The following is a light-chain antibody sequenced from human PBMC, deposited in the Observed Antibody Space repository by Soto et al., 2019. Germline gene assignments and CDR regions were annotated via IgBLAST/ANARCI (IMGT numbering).Light chain of an antibody. J-gene: IGLJ2*01. CDR1: NSNIGAGFG. Sequence: QSVLTQPPSVSGAPGQRVTISCTGSNSNIGAGFGVQWYQQFPRTAPRLLIYSNTNRPSGVPDRSSASKSGTSASLAITGLRAEDEADYYCQSFDINVLALIFGVGTQLTVL. CDR2: SNT. CDR3: QSFDINVLALI. V-gene: IGLV1-40*01.